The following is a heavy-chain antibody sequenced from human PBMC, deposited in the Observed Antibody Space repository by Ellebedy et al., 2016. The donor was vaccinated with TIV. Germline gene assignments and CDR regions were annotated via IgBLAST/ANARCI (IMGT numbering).Heavy chain of an antibody. CDR1: GGTFSSYA. D-gene: IGHD2-15*01. Sequence: SSVKVSCXPSGGTFSSYASSWVRQAPGQGLEGIGGIIPIFGTANYAQKLQGRVTITADESTSTAYMELSSLRSEDTAVYYCARLRFPHCNGGSCPPTSGMDVWGQGTTVTVSS. CDR2: IIPIFGTA. V-gene: IGHV1-69*13. CDR3: ARLRFPHCNGGSCPPTSGMDV. J-gene: IGHJ6*02.